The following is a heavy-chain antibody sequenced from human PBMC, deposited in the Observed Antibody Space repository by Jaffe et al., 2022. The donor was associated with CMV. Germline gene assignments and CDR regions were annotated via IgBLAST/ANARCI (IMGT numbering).Heavy chain of an antibody. Sequence: QVQLVQSGAEVKKPGASVKVSCKASGYTFTGYYMHWVRQAPGQGLEWMGWINPNSGGTNYAQKFQGRVTMTRDTSISTAYMELSRLRSDDTAVYYCARVSYDFWSGFRGPPDYWGQGTLVTVSS. CDR1: GYTFTGYY. D-gene: IGHD3-3*01. J-gene: IGHJ4*02. CDR2: INPNSGGT. CDR3: ARVSYDFWSGFRGPPDY. V-gene: IGHV1-2*02.